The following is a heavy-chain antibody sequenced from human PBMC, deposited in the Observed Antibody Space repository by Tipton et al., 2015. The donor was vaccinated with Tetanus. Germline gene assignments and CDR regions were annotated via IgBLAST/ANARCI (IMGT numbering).Heavy chain of an antibody. CDR1: GGSFSGYY. J-gene: IGHJ4*02. CDR3: ARGPLYDYVWGSYRHFDY. V-gene: IGHV4-34*01. Sequence: TLSLTCAVYGGSFSGYYWSWIRQPPGKGLEWIGEINHSGSTNYNPSLTSRVTISVDTSKNQFSLKLSSVTAADTAVYYCARGPLYDYVWGSYRHFDYWGQGTLVTVSS. CDR2: INHSGST. D-gene: IGHD3-16*02.